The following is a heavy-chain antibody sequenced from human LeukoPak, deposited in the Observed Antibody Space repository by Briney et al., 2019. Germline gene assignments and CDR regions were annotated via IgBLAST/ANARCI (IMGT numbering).Heavy chain of an antibody. CDR3: ARQSLPRYYYYYMDA. J-gene: IGHJ6*03. V-gene: IGHV3-7*01. CDR1: GFTFSSYW. CDR2: IKEDGSER. D-gene: IGHD3-9*01. Sequence: GGSLSLSCAASGFTFSSYWMSWVRQAPGKGLEWVANIKEDGSERYYVASVEGRFTISRDNAKNSVYVQMSSLKTEDTAVYYCARQSLPRYYYYYMDAWGKGTTVTVSS.